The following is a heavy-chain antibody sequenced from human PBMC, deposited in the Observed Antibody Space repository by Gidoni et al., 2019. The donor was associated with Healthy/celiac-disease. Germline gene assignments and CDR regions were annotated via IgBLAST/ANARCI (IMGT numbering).Heavy chain of an antibody. V-gene: IGHV5-10-1*03. CDR1: GSSFTSYW. Sequence: EVQLVQSGAEVQKPGESLRISCKGSGSSFTSYWISWVRQMPGKGLEWRGRIDPSESYTNYSPSFQGHVTISADKSISTAYLQWSSLKASDTAMYYCARGEDTAMVKDPGYYYYMDVWGKGTTVTVSS. D-gene: IGHD5-18*01. J-gene: IGHJ6*03. CDR2: IDPSESYT. CDR3: ARGEDTAMVKDPGYYYYMDV.